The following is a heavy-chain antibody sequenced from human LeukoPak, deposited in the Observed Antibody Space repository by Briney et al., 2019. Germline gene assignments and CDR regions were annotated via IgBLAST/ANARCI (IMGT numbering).Heavy chain of an antibody. CDR3: VVAARRGHAFDI. V-gene: IGHV6-1*01. J-gene: IGHJ3*02. D-gene: IGHD6-6*01. Sequence: SQTLSLTCAISGDSVSSNSAAWNWIRQSPSRGHEWLGRTYYRSKWYNDYAVSVKSRITINPDTSKNQFSLQLNSVTPEDTAVYYCVVAARRGHAFDIWGQGTMVTVSS. CDR2: TYYRSKWYN. CDR1: GDSVSSNSAA.